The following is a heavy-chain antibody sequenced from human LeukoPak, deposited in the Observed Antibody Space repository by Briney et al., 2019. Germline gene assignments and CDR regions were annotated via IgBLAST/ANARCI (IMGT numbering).Heavy chain of an antibody. V-gene: IGHV3-30*03. Sequence: GGSLRLSCAASGFTFSSYGMHWVRQAPGKGLEWVAVISYDGSNKYYADSVKGRFTISRDNSKNTLYLQMNSLRAEDTAVYYCAARSRPYGSSGYPVEYWGQGTLVTVSS. D-gene: IGHD3-22*01. CDR3: AARSRPYGSSGYPVEY. CDR2: ISYDGSNK. J-gene: IGHJ4*02. CDR1: GFTFSSYG.